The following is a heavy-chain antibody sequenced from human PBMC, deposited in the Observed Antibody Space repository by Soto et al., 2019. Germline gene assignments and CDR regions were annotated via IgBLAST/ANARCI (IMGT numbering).Heavy chain of an antibody. CDR2: IYYSAST. CDR1: CGSISSSSYY. CDR3: ASRYSSSWYGYYYYGMDV. J-gene: IGHJ6*02. D-gene: IGHD6-13*01. Sequence: TLSLTRTVSCGSISSSSYYCGWIRQPPGKGLEWIGSIYYSASTYYNPSLKSRVTISVDTSKNQFSLKLSSVTAADTAVYYCASRYSSSWYGYYYYGMDVWGQGTTVTVSS. V-gene: IGHV4-39*01.